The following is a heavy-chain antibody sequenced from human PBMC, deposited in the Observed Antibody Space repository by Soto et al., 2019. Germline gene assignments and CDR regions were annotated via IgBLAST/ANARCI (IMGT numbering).Heavy chain of an antibody. D-gene: IGHD3-22*01. CDR1: GFTFSSYW. Sequence: EVQLVESGGGLVQPGGSLRLSCAASGFTFSSYWMSWVRQAPGKGLEWVANIKQDGSEKYYVDSVKGRFTISRDNAKNSLYLQMNSLRAEDTAVYYCARIYDSSGYNHFDYWGQGTLVTVSS. CDR3: ARIYDSSGYNHFDY. CDR2: IKQDGSEK. J-gene: IGHJ4*02. V-gene: IGHV3-7*05.